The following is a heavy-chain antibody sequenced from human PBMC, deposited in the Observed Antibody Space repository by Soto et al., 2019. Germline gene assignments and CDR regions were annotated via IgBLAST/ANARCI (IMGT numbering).Heavy chain of an antibody. J-gene: IGHJ4*02. D-gene: IGHD6-13*01. CDR3: ARTPAQYSSRWSFDY. CDR1: GYTFTSYA. Sequence: GASVKVSCKASGYTFTSYAMHWVRQAPGQRLEWMGWINAGNGNTKYSQKFQGRVTITRDTSASTAYMELSSLRSEDTAVYYCARTPAQYSSRWSFDYWGQGTLVTVSS. CDR2: INAGNGNT. V-gene: IGHV1-3*01.